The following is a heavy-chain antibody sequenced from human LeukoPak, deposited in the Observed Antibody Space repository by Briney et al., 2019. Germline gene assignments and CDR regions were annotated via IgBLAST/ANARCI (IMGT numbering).Heavy chain of an antibody. J-gene: IGHJ4*02. CDR2: ISYDGSKK. Sequence: PGGSLKLSCVASGFIVSNNYMSWVRQPQGEGLEWVAVISYDGSKKYSAESVKGRFTISRDNSKNTLFLQMNSLRAEDTAVYYCARANGQLWTTPDYWGQGTLVTVSS. V-gene: IGHV3-30*03. CDR1: GFIVSNNY. CDR3: ARANGQLWTTPDY. D-gene: IGHD5-18*01.